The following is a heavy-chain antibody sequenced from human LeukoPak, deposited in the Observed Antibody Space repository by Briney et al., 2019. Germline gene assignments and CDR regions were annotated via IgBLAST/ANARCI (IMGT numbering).Heavy chain of an antibody. Sequence: GGSLRLSCAASGFTISSYDMHWVRQAPGKGLEWVAFIRYDDTKEYYGDSVKGRFAISRDNSKNTVSLQMNSLRPEDTGVYYCANPTYSTGWYDYWGQGTLVTVSS. V-gene: IGHV3-30*02. D-gene: IGHD6-19*01. CDR3: ANPTYSTGWYDY. CDR2: IRYDDTKE. J-gene: IGHJ4*02. CDR1: GFTISSYD.